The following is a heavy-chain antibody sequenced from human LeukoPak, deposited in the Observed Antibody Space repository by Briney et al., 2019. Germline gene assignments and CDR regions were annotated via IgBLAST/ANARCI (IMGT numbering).Heavy chain of an antibody. J-gene: IGHJ4*02. CDR1: GFTFSSYS. Sequence: GGSLRLSCAASGFTFSSYSMNWVRQAPGKGLEWVSSISSSSSYIYYADSVKGRFTISRDNAKNSLYLQMNSLRAEDTAVYYCARGPYDFWSGYIGLDYWGKGTLVTVSS. D-gene: IGHD3-3*01. CDR3: ARGPYDFWSGYIGLDY. CDR2: ISSSSSYI. V-gene: IGHV3-21*01.